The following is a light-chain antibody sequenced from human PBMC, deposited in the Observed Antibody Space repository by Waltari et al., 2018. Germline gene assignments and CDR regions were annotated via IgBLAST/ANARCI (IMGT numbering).Light chain of an antibody. CDR2: GAS. Sequence: EIVMTQSPATLSVSPGERATLSCRASQSISSSLAWYQQKPGQAPRLLIYGASTGATGIPARFSGSGSGTEFTLTISNLQSEDFAVYYCQQYKSWPTFGPGTKVDIK. J-gene: IGKJ3*01. CDR1: QSISSS. V-gene: IGKV3-15*01. CDR3: QQYKSWPT.